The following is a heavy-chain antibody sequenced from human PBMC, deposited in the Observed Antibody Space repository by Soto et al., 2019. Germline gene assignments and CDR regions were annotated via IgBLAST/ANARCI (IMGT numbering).Heavy chain of an antibody. CDR1: GGSISSYY. CDR2: IYYSGST. Sequence: QVQLQESGPGLVKPSETLSLTCTVSGGSISSYYWSWIRQPPGKGLEWIGYIYYSGSTNYNPSLKIRVTISVDTSKNQCSLKPSSVTAADTAVYHCARQDGGDAFDIWGQGTMDTVSS. V-gene: IGHV4-59*08. CDR3: ARQDGGDAFDI. J-gene: IGHJ3*02.